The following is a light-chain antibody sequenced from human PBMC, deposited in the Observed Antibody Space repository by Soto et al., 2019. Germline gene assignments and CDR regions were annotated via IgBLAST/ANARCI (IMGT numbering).Light chain of an antibody. CDR2: GAS. CDR3: QQYNKWPAEIT. Sequence: ETVMTQSPATLSVSPGERATLSCRASQSVSTKLAWYQQKPGQAPRLLIYGASSRATGIPARFSGSGSGTEFTLTISSLQSEDSGVYYCQQYNKWPAEITFGQGTRLEIK. CDR1: QSVSTK. J-gene: IGKJ5*01. V-gene: IGKV3D-15*01.